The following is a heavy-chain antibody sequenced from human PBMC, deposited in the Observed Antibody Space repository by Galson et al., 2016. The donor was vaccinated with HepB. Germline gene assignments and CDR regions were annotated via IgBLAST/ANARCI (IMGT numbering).Heavy chain of an antibody. CDR1: GGTFSNYG. D-gene: IGHD6-19*01. CDR3: ARTIVRLVRNYYYQYGMDV. J-gene: IGHJ6*02. CDR2: IIPILGTP. Sequence: SVKVSCKASGGTFSNYGISWVRQTPGQGLEYMGGIIPILGTPNYAQKFQGRVTITADESTSTACMEVSSLRSEDTAVYYCARTIVRLVRNYYYQYGMDVWGQGTTVTVSS. V-gene: IGHV1-69*13.